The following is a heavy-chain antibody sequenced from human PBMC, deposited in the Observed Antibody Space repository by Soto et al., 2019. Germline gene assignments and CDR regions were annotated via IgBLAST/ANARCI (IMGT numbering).Heavy chain of an antibody. CDR1: ADTFTSYY. J-gene: IGHJ5*02. D-gene: IGHD6-19*01. CDR3: ARDRIAVAGTVTDWFDP. CDR2: INPNGGST. Sequence: ASVKVSCKAPADTFTSYYIHWVRQAPGHGLEWMGIINPNGGSTRFAQTFQGRITMTTDTSTSTAYMELSSLRSEDTAVYYCARDRIAVAGTVTDWFDPWGQGTLVTVSS. V-gene: IGHV1-46*01.